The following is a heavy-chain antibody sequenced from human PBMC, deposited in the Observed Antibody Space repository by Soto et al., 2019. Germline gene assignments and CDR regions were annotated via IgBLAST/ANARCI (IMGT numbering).Heavy chain of an antibody. CDR3: AKVAGGLGYFDL. CDR2: ISSNGGST. D-gene: IGHD3-16*01. J-gene: IGHJ2*01. Sequence: GGSLRLSCSASGFTFSSYAMRWVRQAPGKGLEYVSAISSNGGSTYYADSVKGRFTISRDNSKNTLYLQLNGLTSDDTAVHYCAKVAGGLGYFDLWGRGTLVTVSS. V-gene: IGHV3-64*04. CDR1: GFTFSSYA.